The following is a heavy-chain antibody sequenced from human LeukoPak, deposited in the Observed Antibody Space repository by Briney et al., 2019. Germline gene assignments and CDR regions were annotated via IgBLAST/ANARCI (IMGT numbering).Heavy chain of an antibody. D-gene: IGHD3-3*02. J-gene: IGHJ6*02. V-gene: IGHV4-59*08. CDR2: IYYSGST. Sequence: SETLSLTCTVSGGSISSYYWSWIRQPPGKGLEWIGYIYYSGSTNYNPSLKSRDTISVDTSKNQFSLKLSSVTAADTAVYYCARHGLAPYGMDVWGQGTTVTVSS. CDR1: GGSISSYY. CDR3: ARHGLAPYGMDV.